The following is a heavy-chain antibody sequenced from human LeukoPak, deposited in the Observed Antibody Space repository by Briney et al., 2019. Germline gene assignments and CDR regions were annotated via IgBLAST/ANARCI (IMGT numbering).Heavy chain of an antibody. CDR1: GFAVGSNY. CDR2: IYSGGGST. Sequence: GGSLRLSCAASGFAVGSNYMSWVRQTPARGLEWVSVIYSGGGSTFYADSVKGRFTISTDNSKNTLYLQMNSLRAEDTAVYYCARSESSARGSDYWGQGTLVTVSS. V-gene: IGHV3-53*01. J-gene: IGHJ4*02. CDR3: ARSESSARGSDY. D-gene: IGHD6-25*01.